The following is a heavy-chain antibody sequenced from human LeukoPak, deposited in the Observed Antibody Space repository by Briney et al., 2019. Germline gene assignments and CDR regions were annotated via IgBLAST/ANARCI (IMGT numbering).Heavy chain of an antibody. J-gene: IGHJ4*02. CDR3: ARDCSSGCSGAFDH. Sequence: PSETLSLTCTVSGGSISSSSYYWGWIRQPPGKGLEWIGSIYYSGSTYYNPSLKSRVTISVDTSKNQFSLKLSSVTAADTAVYYCARDCSSGCSGAFDHWGQGTLVTVSS. CDR1: GGSISSSSYY. D-gene: IGHD6-19*01. V-gene: IGHV4-39*07. CDR2: IYYSGST.